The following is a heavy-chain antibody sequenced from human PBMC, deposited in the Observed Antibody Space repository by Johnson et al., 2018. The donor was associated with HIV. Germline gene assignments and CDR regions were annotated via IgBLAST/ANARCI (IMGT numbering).Heavy chain of an antibody. V-gene: IGHV3-9*01. CDR3: VKEQWELGAFDF. CDR1: VFTFDDYA. D-gene: IGHD1-26*01. CDR2: IGLSSGCV. Sequence: VQLVESGGGLVQPGRSLRLSCAASVFTFDDYAMHWVRQAPGKGLEWVSGIGLSSGCVGYADSVKGRFTNSRANSKNTLYLQMNSLRAEDKAVYYCVKEQWELGAFDFWGQGTMVTVSS. J-gene: IGHJ3*01.